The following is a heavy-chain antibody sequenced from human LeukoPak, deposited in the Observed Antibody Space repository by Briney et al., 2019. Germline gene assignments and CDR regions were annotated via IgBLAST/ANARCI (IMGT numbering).Heavy chain of an antibody. D-gene: IGHD2-15*01. CDR3: AKYGDNRVVAATIDY. Sequence: GGSLRLSCGASGFTFSSYAMSWVRQAPGKGLEWVSAISGSGGSTYYADSVKGRFTISRDNSKNTLYLQMNSLRAEDTAVYYCAKYGDNRVVAATIDYWGQGTLVTVSS. V-gene: IGHV3-23*01. J-gene: IGHJ4*02. CDR1: GFTFSSYA. CDR2: ISGSGGST.